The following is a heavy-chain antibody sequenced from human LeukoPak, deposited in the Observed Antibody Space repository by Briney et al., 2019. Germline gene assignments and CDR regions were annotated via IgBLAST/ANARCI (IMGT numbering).Heavy chain of an antibody. Sequence: PGGSLRLSCATSGFTSSSYAMSWVRQAPGKGLEWVSAISGSGGSTYYADSVKGRFTISRDNSKNTLYLQMNSLRAEDTAVYYCAKDLVYAIYGVKTFDYWGQGTLVTVSS. D-gene: IGHD2-8*01. CDR2: ISGSGGST. CDR3: AKDLVYAIYGVKTFDY. CDR1: GFTSSSYA. J-gene: IGHJ4*02. V-gene: IGHV3-23*01.